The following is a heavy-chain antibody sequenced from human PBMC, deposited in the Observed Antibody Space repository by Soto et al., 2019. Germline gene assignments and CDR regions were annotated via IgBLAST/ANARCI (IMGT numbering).Heavy chain of an antibody. CDR3: AKALAYCGGDCSYTWFDP. CDR1: GFTFSSYA. CDR2: ISYDGSNK. D-gene: IGHD2-21*02. V-gene: IGHV3-30-3*01. J-gene: IGHJ5*02. Sequence: PGGSLRLSCTASGFTFSSYAMHWVRQAPGKGLEWVAVISYDGSNKYYADSVKGRFTISRDNSKNTLYLQMNSLRAADTAVYYCAKALAYCGGDCSYTWFDPWGQGTLVTVSS.